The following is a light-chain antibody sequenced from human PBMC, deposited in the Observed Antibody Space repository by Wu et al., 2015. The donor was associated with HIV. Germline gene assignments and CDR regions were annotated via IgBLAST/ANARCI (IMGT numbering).Light chain of an antibody. CDR3: QQYGSSPLWT. CDR1: QSVSSSY. V-gene: IGKV3-20*01. Sequence: EIVLTQSPGTLSLSPGEGATLSCRASQSVSSSYLAWYQQKPGQAPRLLIYGASSRATGIPDRFSGSGSGTDFTLTISRLESEDFAVYYCQQYGSSPLWTFGQGTKVEIK. CDR2: GAS. J-gene: IGKJ1*01.